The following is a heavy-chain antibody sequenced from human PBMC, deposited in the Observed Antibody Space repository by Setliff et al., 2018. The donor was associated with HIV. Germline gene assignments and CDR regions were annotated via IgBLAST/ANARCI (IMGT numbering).Heavy chain of an antibody. CDR1: GYTFTSYW. CDR3: ARHSGYASHVVVVAAIYGDAFDI. J-gene: IGHJ3*02. V-gene: IGHV5-51*01. Sequence: PGESLKISCQTSGYTFTSYWIAWVRQMPGKGLECIGVIYPDDSDTKYSPSFRGQVTISADKSINATYLQWHNLRASDTAMYYCARHSGYASHVVVVAAIYGDAFDIWGQGTMVTVS. CDR2: IYPDDSDT. D-gene: IGHD2-15*01.